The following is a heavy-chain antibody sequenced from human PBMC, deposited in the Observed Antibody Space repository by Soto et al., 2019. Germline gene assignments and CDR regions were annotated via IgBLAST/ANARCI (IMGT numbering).Heavy chain of an antibody. CDR1: GDSISSYY. V-gene: IGHV4-59*01. CDR2: IHYSGTT. Sequence: PSETLSLTCTVSGDSISSYYWTWIRQPPGKGLEWIGYIHYSGTTNYNPSLKSRVTISLDTSKNQFSLKLRSVTAADTAVYYCARDELRSAVAGSFYGMDVWVQGTTVTVSS. CDR3: ARDELRSAVAGSFYGMDV. D-gene: IGHD6-13*01. J-gene: IGHJ6*01.